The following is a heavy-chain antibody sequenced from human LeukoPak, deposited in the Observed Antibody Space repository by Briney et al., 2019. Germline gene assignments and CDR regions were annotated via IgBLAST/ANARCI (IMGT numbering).Heavy chain of an antibody. CDR3: ARGKAYDSSGPTFDY. V-gene: IGHV4-34*01. J-gene: IGHJ4*02. CDR2: INHSGST. CDR1: GGSFRGYY. D-gene: IGHD3-22*01. Sequence: AETLSLTCAVYGGSFRGYYWSRIRQPPGKGLEWIGEINHSGSTNYNPSLKSRVTISVDTSKNQFSLKLSSVTAADTAVYYCARGKAYDSSGPTFDYWGQGTLVTVSS.